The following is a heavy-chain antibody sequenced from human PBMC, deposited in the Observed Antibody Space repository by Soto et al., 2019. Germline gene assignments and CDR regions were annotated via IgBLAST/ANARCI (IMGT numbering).Heavy chain of an antibody. CDR1: GGTFSSYT. CDR2: IIPILGIA. CDR3: ASECLSSVVSCYSPSMGYYYYYYMDV. J-gene: IGHJ6*03. D-gene: IGHD2-15*01. V-gene: IGHV1-69*02. Sequence: SVKVSCKASGGTFSSYTISWVRQAPGQGLEWMGRIIPILGIANYAQKFQGRVTITADKSTSTVYMELSSLISEDTAVYYCASECLSSVVSCYSPSMGYYYYYYMDVWGKGTTVTVSS.